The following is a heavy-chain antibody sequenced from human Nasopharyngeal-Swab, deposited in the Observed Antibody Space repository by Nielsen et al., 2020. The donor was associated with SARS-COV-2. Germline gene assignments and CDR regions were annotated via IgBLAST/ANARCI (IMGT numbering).Heavy chain of an antibody. CDR3: AKIPLCSSTSCYDDAFDI. CDR2: ISWNSGSI. CDR1: GFTFDDYA. D-gene: IGHD2-2*01. V-gene: IGHV3-9*01. Sequence: GGSLRLSCAASGFTFDDYAMHWVRQAPGKGLEWVSGISWNSGSIGYADSVKGRFTISRDNAKNSLYLQMNSLRAEDTALYYCAKIPLCSSTSCYDDAFDIWGQGTIVTVSS. J-gene: IGHJ3*02.